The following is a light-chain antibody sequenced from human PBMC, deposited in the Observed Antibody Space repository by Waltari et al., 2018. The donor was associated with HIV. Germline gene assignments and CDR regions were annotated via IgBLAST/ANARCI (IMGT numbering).Light chain of an antibody. CDR3: ATWDDSLNGPL. J-gene: IGLJ2*01. CDR1: SSNIGSTD. Sequence: QSVLTQPPSASGTPGQRVISSCSGISSNIGSTDVSWYQQFPGTAPKVLMSANNQRPSGVPDRFSASKSGTSASLAISGLHSEDEADYYCATWDDSLNGPLFGGGTKLTVL. V-gene: IGLV1-44*01. CDR2: ANN.